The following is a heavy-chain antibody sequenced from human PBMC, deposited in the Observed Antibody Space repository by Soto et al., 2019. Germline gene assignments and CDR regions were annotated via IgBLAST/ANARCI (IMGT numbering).Heavy chain of an antibody. V-gene: IGHV3-11*06. J-gene: IGHJ5*02. CDR3: VRGGGGGRFDP. D-gene: IGHD2-15*01. Sequence: LRLSCAGSGFTFGDSYMSWIRQAPGKGLEWLSYISPGSRYPAYADSVKGRFTISRDNAKRSLYLQMMSLTAEDTAIYYCVRGGGGGRFDPWGQGTMVTVSS. CDR1: GFTFGDSY. CDR2: ISPGSRYP.